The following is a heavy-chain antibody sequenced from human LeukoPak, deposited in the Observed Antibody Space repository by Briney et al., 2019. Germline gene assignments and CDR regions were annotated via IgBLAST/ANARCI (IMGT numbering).Heavy chain of an antibody. Sequence: SGTLSLTCSVSGGSISSYYWSWIRQPPGKGLEWIGYIYYSGSTNYNPSLKSRVTISVDTSKNQFSLILSSVTAADTAVYYCARHLGTTSSGYYPYWGQGTLVTVSS. CDR3: ARHLGTTSSGYYPY. CDR2: IYYSGST. CDR1: GGSISSYY. V-gene: IGHV4-59*08. D-gene: IGHD3-22*01. J-gene: IGHJ4*02.